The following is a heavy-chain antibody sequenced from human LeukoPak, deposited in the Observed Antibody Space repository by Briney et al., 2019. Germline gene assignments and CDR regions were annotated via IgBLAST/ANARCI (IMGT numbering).Heavy chain of an antibody. J-gene: IGHJ4*02. Sequence: GGSLRLSCAASGFTFSSYAMSWVRQAPGKGLEWVSAISGSGGSTYYADSVKGRFTISRDNSKNTLYLQMNSLRAEDTAVYYCAREKPRLAYCGGDCPLDYWGQGTLVTVSS. CDR1: GFTFSSYA. V-gene: IGHV3-23*01. CDR2: ISGSGGST. D-gene: IGHD2-21*01. CDR3: AREKPRLAYCGGDCPLDY.